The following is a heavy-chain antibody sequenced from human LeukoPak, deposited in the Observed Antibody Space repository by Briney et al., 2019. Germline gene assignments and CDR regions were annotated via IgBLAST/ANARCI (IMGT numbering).Heavy chain of an antibody. V-gene: IGHV3-30*02. Sequence: GGSLRLSCAASGFTFSSYGMHWVRQAPGKGLEWVSFIRYDGSNNYYADSVKGRFTISRDNSKNTLYLQMNSLSAEDTAVYYCTLLTVVVAAAPSWFDTWGQGTLVTVSS. J-gene: IGHJ5*02. CDR2: IRYDGSNN. CDR3: TLLTVVVAAAPSWFDT. CDR1: GFTFSSYG. D-gene: IGHD2-2*01.